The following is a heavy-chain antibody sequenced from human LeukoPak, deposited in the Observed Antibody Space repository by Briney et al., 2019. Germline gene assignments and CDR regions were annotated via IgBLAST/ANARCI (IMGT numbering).Heavy chain of an antibody. CDR2: INPSGGST. Sequence: ASVKVSCKASGYTFTSYYIHWVRQAPGEGLEWMGIINPSGGSTSYAQKFQGRVTMTRDTSISTAYMELSRLRSDDTAVYYCARALGGTIPDYWGQGTLVTVSS. J-gene: IGHJ4*02. D-gene: IGHD1-26*01. V-gene: IGHV1-46*01. CDR1: GYTFTSYY. CDR3: ARALGGTIPDY.